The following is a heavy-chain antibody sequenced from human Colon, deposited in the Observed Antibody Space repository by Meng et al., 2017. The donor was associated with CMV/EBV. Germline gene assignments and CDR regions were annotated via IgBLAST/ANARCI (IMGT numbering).Heavy chain of an antibody. CDR3: ARAPGSGWPTH. CDR2: VNHNGGT. Sequence: GSLRLSCAVYGGSLSGFYWSWVRQSPGKGLEWIGEVNHNGGTNYDSSLESRVTISIDTSKNQFSLRGTSVTAADAAVYFCARAPGSGWPTHWGQGTLVTVSS. J-gene: IGHJ4*02. V-gene: IGHV4-34*01. D-gene: IGHD6-19*01. CDR1: GGSLSGFY.